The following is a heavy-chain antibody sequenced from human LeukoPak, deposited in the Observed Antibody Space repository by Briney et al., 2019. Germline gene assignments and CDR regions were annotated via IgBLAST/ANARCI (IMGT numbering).Heavy chain of an antibody. V-gene: IGHV3-7*01. CDR3: AREDDHNTNDC. CDR2: IQPDGSGA. CDR1: GFTFRGYW. J-gene: IGHJ4*02. D-gene: IGHD5-24*01. Sequence: DPGGSLRLSCVTSGFTFRGYWMSWFRQAPWKGLEWVGNIQPDGSGAFYVDAMRGRFTISRDNAQNSLYLQINSLRAEDTAVYYCAREDDHNTNDCWGQGTLVTVSS.